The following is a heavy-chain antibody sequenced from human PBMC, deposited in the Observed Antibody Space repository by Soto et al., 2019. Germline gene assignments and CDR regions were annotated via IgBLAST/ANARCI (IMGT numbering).Heavy chain of an antibody. D-gene: IGHD3-22*01. CDR1: GYTFTSYA. Sequence: QVPLVQSGAEVKKPGASVKVSCKASGYTFTSYAMHWVRQAPGQRLEWMGWINAGNGNTKYSQKFQGRVTITSDTSASTAYMELSSLRSEDTAVYYCARAGNYYDSSGYNWFDPWGQGTLVTVSS. CDR3: ARAGNYYDSSGYNWFDP. V-gene: IGHV1-3*01. CDR2: INAGNGNT. J-gene: IGHJ5*02.